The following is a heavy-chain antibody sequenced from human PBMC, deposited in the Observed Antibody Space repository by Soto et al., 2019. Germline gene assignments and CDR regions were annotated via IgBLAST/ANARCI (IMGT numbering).Heavy chain of an antibody. CDR3: VRRNVSATGIDWFDP. D-gene: IGHD6-13*01. J-gene: IGHJ5*02. Sequence: ASVKVSCKASGYTFTSYGIHWVRQAPGQRLEWMGWINAANGDTKYSPKFQGRVTITRDTSASTAYMELSSLRSEDTAVYYCVRRNVSATGIDWFDPWGQGTLVTVSS. V-gene: IGHV1-3*01. CDR1: GYTFTSYG. CDR2: INAANGDT.